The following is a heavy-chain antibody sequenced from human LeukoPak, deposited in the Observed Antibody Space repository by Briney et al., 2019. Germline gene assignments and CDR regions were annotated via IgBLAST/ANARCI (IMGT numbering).Heavy chain of an antibody. Sequence: GGSLRLSCAASGFTVSSNYMSWVRQAPGKGLEWVSVIYSGGSTYYADSVKGRFTISRDNSKNTLYLQMNSLRAEDTAVYYCARGKNRIPVVRREYYFDYWGQETLVTVSS. CDR3: ARGKNRIPVVRREYYFDY. CDR2: IYSGGST. V-gene: IGHV3-66*01. J-gene: IGHJ4*02. D-gene: IGHD6-19*01. CDR1: GFTVSSNY.